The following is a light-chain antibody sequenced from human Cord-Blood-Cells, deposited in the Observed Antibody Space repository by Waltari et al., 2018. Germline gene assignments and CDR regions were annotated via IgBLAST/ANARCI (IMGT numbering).Light chain of an antibody. V-gene: IGLV2-23*02. Sequence: QSALTQPASVSGSPAQSITISCTGPSSDVGRYNLVSWYQQHPGKAPKLMIYEVSKRPSGVSNRFSGSKSDNTASLTISGLQAEDEADYYCCSYAGSSTLVFGGGTKLTVL. CDR3: CSYAGSSTLV. CDR1: SSDVGRYNL. J-gene: IGLJ2*01. CDR2: EVS.